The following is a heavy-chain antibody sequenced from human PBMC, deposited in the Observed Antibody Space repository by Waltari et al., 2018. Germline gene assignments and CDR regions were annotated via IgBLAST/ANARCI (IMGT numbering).Heavy chain of an antibody. J-gene: IGHJ3*02. D-gene: IGHD6-6*01. CDR3: TGEGISARPGDAFDI. Sequence: QVQMVESGGGVVQPGRSLRLSCAASGFTFSNYAMHWVRQAPGKGLEWVTFISYDGTTKYSADSVRGRFTISRDNSKNTLYLQMNSLRDEDTAVYYCTGEGISARPGDAFDIWGQGTMVTVSS. CDR1: GFTFSNYA. V-gene: IGHV3-30*01. CDR2: ISYDGTTK.